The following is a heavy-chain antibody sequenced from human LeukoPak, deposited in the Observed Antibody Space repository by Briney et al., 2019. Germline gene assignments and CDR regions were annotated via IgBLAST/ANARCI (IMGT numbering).Heavy chain of an antibody. CDR2: INHSGST. J-gene: IGHJ4*02. V-gene: IGHV4-34*01. Sequence: SETLSLTCAVYGGSFSGYYWSWIRQPPGKGLEWIGEINHSGSTNYNPSLKSRVTISVDTSKNQFSLKLSSVTAADTAVYYCAREGAYGSGSSCQNKPNYFDYWGQGTLVTVSS. D-gene: IGHD3-10*01. CDR1: GGSFSGYY. CDR3: AREGAYGSGSSCQNKPNYFDY.